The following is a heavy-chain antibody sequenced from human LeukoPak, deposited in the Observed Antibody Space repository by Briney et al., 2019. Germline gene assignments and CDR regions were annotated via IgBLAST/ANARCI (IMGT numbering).Heavy chain of an antibody. J-gene: IGHJ4*02. CDR2: IIPIFGAV. CDR1: GVSFRSYV. Sequence: ASVKVSCKASGVSFRSYVIGWVRQAPGQGLEWMGGIIPIFGAVNYAQKFHGRVTITADESTSTAYMELSSLRSDDTAVYYCARWAVAASTPWWPPLDYWGQGTLVTVSS. D-gene: IGHD6-19*01. CDR3: ARWAVAASTPWWPPLDY. V-gene: IGHV1-69*13.